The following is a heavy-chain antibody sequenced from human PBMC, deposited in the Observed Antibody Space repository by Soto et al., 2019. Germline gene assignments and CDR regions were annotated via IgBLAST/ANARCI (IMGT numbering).Heavy chain of an antibody. D-gene: IGHD2-2*03. J-gene: IGHJ6*03. V-gene: IGHV4-59*08. CDR1: GGSISSYY. Sequence: PSETLSLTCTVSGGSISSYYWSWIRQPPGKGLEWIGYIYYSGSTNYNPSLKSRVTISVDTSKNQFSLKLSSVTAADTAVYYCARQKPLDIVVSKRYYYYMDVWCKGTTVTVSS. CDR2: IYYSGST. CDR3: ARQKPLDIVVSKRYYYYMDV.